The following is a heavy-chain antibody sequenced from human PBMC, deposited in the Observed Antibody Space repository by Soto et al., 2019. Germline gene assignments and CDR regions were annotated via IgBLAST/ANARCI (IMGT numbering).Heavy chain of an antibody. V-gene: IGHV3-74*01. CDR3: ARDGLEVGLVPAATNWFDP. Sequence: GGSLRLSCEASGFTLNYYWMHWVRQAPGQGLVWVSRINSAGSDISYADSVKGRFTVSRDNARNTLYLQMNSLRAEDTAVYYCARDGLEVGLVPAATNWFDPWGQGTLVTVSS. J-gene: IGHJ5*02. D-gene: IGHD2-2*01. CDR1: GFTLNYYW. CDR2: INSAGSDI.